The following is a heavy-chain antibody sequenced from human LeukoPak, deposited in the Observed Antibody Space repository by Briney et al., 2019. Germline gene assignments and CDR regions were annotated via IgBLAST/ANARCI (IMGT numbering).Heavy chain of an antibody. CDR2: INWKGNNI. Sequence: GGSLRLSCAASDMSWVRQAPGKGLEWVSNINWKGNNIGYADSLRGRFTISRDNAKNSLYLQMNSLRAEDTALYYCARGLMGGYPHFDYWGQGTLVTVSS. CDR3: ARGLMGGYPHFDY. D-gene: IGHD3-22*01. V-gene: IGHV3-20*04. CDR1: D. J-gene: IGHJ4*02.